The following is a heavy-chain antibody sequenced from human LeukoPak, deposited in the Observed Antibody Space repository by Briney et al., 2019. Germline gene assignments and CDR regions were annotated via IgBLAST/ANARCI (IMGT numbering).Heavy chain of an antibody. J-gene: IGHJ4*02. D-gene: IGHD6-13*01. Sequence: SETLSLTCTVSGGSISSSSYYWGWIRQPPGKGLEWIGSIYYSGSTYYNPSLKSRVTISVDTSRNQFSLKLSSVTAADTAVYYCARLSSWYDYWGQGTLVTVSS. CDR1: GGSISSSSYY. V-gene: IGHV4-39*01. CDR2: IYYSGST. CDR3: ARLSSWYDY.